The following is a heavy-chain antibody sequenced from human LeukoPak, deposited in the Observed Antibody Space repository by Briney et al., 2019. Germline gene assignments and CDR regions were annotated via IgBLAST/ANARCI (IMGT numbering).Heavy chain of an antibody. CDR1: GGSISSYY. V-gene: IGHV4-4*07. D-gene: IGHD1-20*01. CDR2: IYSSGST. Sequence: SETLSLTCTISGGSISSYYWSWIRQPAGKGLEWIGRIYSSGSTNYNPSLTSRVTMSVDTSQNQFSLKVSSVTAADTAVYYCARGYNWASPTRNFYYMDVWGKGTTVTVSS. J-gene: IGHJ6*03. CDR3: ARGYNWASPTRNFYYMDV.